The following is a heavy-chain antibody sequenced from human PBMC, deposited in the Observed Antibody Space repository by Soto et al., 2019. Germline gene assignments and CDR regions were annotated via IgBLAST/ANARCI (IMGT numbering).Heavy chain of an antibody. V-gene: IGHV3-48*03. CDR2: ISSSGSTI. D-gene: IGHD3-16*02. Sequence: EVQLVESGGGLVQPGGSLRLSCAASGFTFSSYDMNWVRQAPGKGLEWVSYISSSGSTIYYADSVKGRFTISRDNAKNSLYLQKNSLRAEDTAVYYCARGLELGGVIALNWFDPWGQGTLVTVSS. J-gene: IGHJ5*02. CDR3: ARGLELGGVIALNWFDP. CDR1: GFTFSSYD.